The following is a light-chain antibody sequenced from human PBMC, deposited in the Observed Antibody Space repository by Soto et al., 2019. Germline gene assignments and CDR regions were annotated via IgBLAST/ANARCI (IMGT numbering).Light chain of an antibody. Sequence: DIQMTQSPSSLSASVGDRVTITCRASQSISTYLNWYQQKPGKAPQLLIYAASSLQSGVPSRFSGSGSGTEFTLTISSLQPDDFATYYCQQYNSYSPWTFGQGTKVEIK. CDR1: QSISTY. CDR2: AAS. CDR3: QQYNSYSPWT. J-gene: IGKJ1*01. V-gene: IGKV1-39*01.